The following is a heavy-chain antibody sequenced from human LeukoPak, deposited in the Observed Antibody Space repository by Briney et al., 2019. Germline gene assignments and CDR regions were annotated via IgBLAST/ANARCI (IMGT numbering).Heavy chain of an antibody. Sequence: SETLSLTCTVSGYPISSGYYWGWIRQPPGKGLEWIGSFYHSGSTYYNPSLKSRFTISLDTSKNQFSLRVTSVTAADTAVYYCARRRGYSGYDWGFDYWGQGTLVTVSS. CDR3: ARRRGYSGYDWGFDY. V-gene: IGHV4-38-2*02. CDR2: FYHSGST. D-gene: IGHD5-12*01. CDR1: GYPISSGYY. J-gene: IGHJ4*02.